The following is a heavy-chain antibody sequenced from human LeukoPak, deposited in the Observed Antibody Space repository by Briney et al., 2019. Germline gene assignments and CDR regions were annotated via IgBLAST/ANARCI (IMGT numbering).Heavy chain of an antibody. D-gene: IGHD3-10*01. CDR1: GGSISSNY. Sequence: PSETLSLTCTVSGGSISSNYWTWIRQPPGKGLEWLGYIHYSGGTTYSPSLKSRITISMDTSKNQFSLKLSSVTAADTAVYYCATYCYVSGSCLIWGQGTLVTVSS. J-gene: IGHJ4*02. CDR3: ATYCYVSGSCLI. CDR2: IHYSGGT. V-gene: IGHV4-59*08.